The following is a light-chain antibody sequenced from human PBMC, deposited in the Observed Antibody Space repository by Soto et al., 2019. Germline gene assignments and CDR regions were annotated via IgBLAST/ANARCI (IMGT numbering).Light chain of an antibody. CDR1: QSISSY. J-gene: IGKJ4*01. CDR2: DAS. V-gene: IGKV1-33*01. Sequence: DIQMTQSPSSLSASVGDRVTITCRASQSISSYLNWYQQKPGKAPKLLIYDASNLETGVPSRFSGSGSVTDFTFSISSLQPEDIATYYCQQYDNLPSFGGGTKVEIK. CDR3: QQYDNLPS.